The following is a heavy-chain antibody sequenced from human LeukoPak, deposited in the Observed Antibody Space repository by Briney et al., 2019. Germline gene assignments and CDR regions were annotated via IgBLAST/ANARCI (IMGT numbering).Heavy chain of an antibody. Sequence: GGSLRLSCAASGFTFSSYAMSWVRQAPGKGLEWVSAISGSGGSTYYADSVKGRFTISRDNSKNTLYLQMNSLRAEDTAAYYCAKGQEPYYYDSSFDYWGRGTLVTVSS. D-gene: IGHD3-22*01. J-gene: IGHJ4*02. CDR1: GFTFSSYA. CDR3: AKGQEPYYYDSSFDY. V-gene: IGHV3-23*01. CDR2: ISGSGGST.